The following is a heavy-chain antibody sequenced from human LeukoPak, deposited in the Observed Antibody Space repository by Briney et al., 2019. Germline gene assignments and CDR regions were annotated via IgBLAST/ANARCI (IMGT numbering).Heavy chain of an antibody. CDR3: ARQGRDGYTRGVSYYYYGMDV. CDR2: IYYSGST. Sequence: PSQTLSLTCTVSGGSISSGGYYWGWIRQPPGKGLEWIGSIYYSGSTYYNPSLKSRVTISVDTSKNQFSLKLSSVTAADTAVYYCARQGRDGYTRGVSYYYYGMDVWGQGTTVTVSS. CDR1: GGSISSGGYY. J-gene: IGHJ6*02. V-gene: IGHV4-39*01. D-gene: IGHD5-24*01.